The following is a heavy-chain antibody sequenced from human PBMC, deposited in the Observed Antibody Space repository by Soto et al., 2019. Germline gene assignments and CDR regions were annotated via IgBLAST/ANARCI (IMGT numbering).Heavy chain of an antibody. D-gene: IGHD3-22*01. V-gene: IGHV4-34*01. CDR2: INHSGRT. Sequence: WTWIRQPPGKGLEWIGEINHSGRTNYNLSLKSRVTISVDSSKNQFSLRLNSVTAADTAVYYCARSGDTSGYSDYWGPGSLVTVSS. J-gene: IGHJ4*02. CDR3: ARSGDTSGYSDY.